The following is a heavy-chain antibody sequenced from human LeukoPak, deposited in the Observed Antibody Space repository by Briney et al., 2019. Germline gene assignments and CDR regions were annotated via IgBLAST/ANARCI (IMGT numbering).Heavy chain of an antibody. V-gene: IGHV3-30*02. CDR1: GFTFSSYG. Sequence: PGGSLRLSCAASGFTFSSYGMHWVRQAPGKGLEWVAFIRYDGSNKYYADSVKGRFTISRDNSKNTLYLQMNSLRAEDTAVYYCAKDGDKYCSSTSCPYYYYMDVWGKGTTVTVSS. CDR3: AKDGDKYCSSTSCPYYYYMDV. J-gene: IGHJ6*03. D-gene: IGHD2-2*01. CDR2: IRYDGSNK.